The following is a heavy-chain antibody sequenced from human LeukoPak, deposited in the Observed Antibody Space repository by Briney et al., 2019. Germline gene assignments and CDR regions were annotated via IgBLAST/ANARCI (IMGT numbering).Heavy chain of an antibody. V-gene: IGHV3-48*03. Sequence: PGGSLRLSCAASGFTFSSYEMNWVRQAPGKGLEWVSYISSSGSTIYYADSVKGRFTISRDNAKNSLYLQMNSLRAEDTAVYYCARASSGYYPAADYWGQGTLVTVSS. CDR3: ARASSGYYPAADY. J-gene: IGHJ4*02. D-gene: IGHD3-22*01. CDR2: ISSSGSTI. CDR1: GFTFSSYE.